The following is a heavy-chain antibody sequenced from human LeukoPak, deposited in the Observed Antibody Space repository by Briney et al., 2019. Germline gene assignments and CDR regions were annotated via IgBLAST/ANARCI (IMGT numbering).Heavy chain of an antibody. V-gene: IGHV4-34*01. J-gene: IGHJ4*02. Sequence: SETLSLTCAVYGESFSGYYWSWIRQPPGKGLEWIGEINHSGSTNYNPSLKSRVTISVDTSKNQFSLKLSSVTAADTAVYYCARVHGSGGQDYWGQGTLVTVSS. D-gene: IGHD3-16*01. CDR2: INHSGST. CDR1: GESFSGYY. CDR3: ARVHGSGGQDY.